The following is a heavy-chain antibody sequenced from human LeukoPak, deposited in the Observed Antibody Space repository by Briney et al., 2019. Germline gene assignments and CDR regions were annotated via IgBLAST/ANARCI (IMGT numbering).Heavy chain of an antibody. CDR2: INPNSGGT. CDR3: ARDFWSSIMNWFDP. D-gene: IGHD3-3*01. Sequence: ASVKVSCKASGYTFTGYYMHWVRQAPGQGPEWMGWINPNSGGTNYAQKFQGRVTMTRDTSISTAYMELSRLRSDDTAVYYCARDFWSSIMNWFDPWGQGTLVTVSS. V-gene: IGHV1-2*02. J-gene: IGHJ5*02. CDR1: GYTFTGYY.